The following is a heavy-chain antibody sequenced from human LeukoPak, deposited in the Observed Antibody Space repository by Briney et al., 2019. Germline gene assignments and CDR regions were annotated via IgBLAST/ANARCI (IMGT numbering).Heavy chain of an antibody. Sequence: ASVKVSCKASGYTFTTYGITWVRQAPGQGLEWMGWISTYSGYTNYPQKLQGRVTMTTDTSTSTAYMELRSLRSDDTAVYYCARDGGGYSGFDYWGQGALVTVSS. D-gene: IGHD6-25*01. CDR2: ISTYSGYT. J-gene: IGHJ4*02. V-gene: IGHV1-18*01. CDR3: ARDGGGYSGFDY. CDR1: GYTFTTYG.